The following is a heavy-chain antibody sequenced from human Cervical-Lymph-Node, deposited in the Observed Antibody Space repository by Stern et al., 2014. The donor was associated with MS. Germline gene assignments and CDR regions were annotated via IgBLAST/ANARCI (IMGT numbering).Heavy chain of an antibody. CDR2: ISYDASNK. CDR3: AKDLGGTYYHYYYGMDV. V-gene: IGHV3-30*18. J-gene: IGHJ6*02. Sequence: VQLVESGGGVVQPGRSLRLSCAASGFTFSSYGMHWVRQAPGKGLEWVAVISYDASNKDYADSVKGRFTISRDNSKNTLYLQMNSLRAEDTAVYYCAKDLGGTYYHYYYGMDVWGQGTTVTVSS. CDR1: GFTFSSYG. D-gene: IGHD1-26*01.